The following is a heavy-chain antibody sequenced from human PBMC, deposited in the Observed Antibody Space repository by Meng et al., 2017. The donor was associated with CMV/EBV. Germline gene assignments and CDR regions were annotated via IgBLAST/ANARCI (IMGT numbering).Heavy chain of an antibody. J-gene: IGHJ6*02. D-gene: IGHD3-3*01. Sequence: GESLKISCAASGFTFSSYWMSWVRQAPGKGLEWVANIKQDGSEKYYVDSVKGRFTISRDNAKNSLYLQMNSLRAEDTAVYYCAKDALGYDFWSGYYTGYYYYGMDVWGQGTTVTVSS. CDR1: GFTFSSYW. CDR3: AKDALGYDFWSGYYTGYYYYGMDV. V-gene: IGHV3-7*01. CDR2: IKQDGSEK.